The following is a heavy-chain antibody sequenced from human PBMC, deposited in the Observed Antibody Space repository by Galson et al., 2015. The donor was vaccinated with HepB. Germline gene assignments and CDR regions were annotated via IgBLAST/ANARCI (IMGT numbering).Heavy chain of an antibody. CDR2: IGSSGRT. D-gene: IGHD2-8*02. CDR3: AKSLGTGAARGLDV. J-gene: IGHJ6*02. Sequence: SLRLSCAAAGFTISDYGIDWVRQPPGKGLEWVSGIGSSGRTYYTDSVKGRFTVSRDNAKNTLSLQMNSLRDEDTAVYYCAKSLGTGAARGLDVWGQGTTVTVSS. V-gene: IGHV3-23*01. CDR1: GFTISDYG.